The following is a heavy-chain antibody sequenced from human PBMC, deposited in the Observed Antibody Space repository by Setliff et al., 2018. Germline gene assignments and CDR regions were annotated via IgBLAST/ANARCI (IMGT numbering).Heavy chain of an antibody. Sequence: PSETLSLTCTVSGGSFSTYYWIWIRQPPGKGLEWIGEINHSGSTNYNPSLKSRVTMSVDTSKNQFSLKVDSVTAADTAMYYCARDGDYFGSGNRFDPWGQGTLVTVSS. CDR2: INHSGST. CDR3: ARDGDYFGSGNRFDP. D-gene: IGHD3-10*01. CDR1: GGSFSTYY. J-gene: IGHJ5*02. V-gene: IGHV4-59*01.